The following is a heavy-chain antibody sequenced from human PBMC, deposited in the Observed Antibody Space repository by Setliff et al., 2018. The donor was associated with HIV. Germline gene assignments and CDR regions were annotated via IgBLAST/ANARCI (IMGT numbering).Heavy chain of an antibody. CDR1: GGSMSTYY. J-gene: IGHJ6*03. CDR2: IYTSGST. CDR3: ARDGTRLLAAMDV. V-gene: IGHV4-4*08. D-gene: IGHD3-3*01. Sequence: SETLSLTCTVSGGSMSTYYWSWIRQPPGKGLEWIGYIYTSGSTNYNPSLRSRVTISVDTSKNHFSLRLSSVTAADTAVYYCARDGTRLLAAMDVWGKGTTVTVS.